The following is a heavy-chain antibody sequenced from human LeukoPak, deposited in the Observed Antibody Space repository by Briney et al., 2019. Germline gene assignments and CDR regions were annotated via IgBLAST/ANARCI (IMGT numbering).Heavy chain of an antibody. V-gene: IGHV3-21*01. D-gene: IGHD2-15*01. CDR2: ISSSSSYI. J-gene: IGHJ4*02. CDR1: GFTFSSYS. CDR3: ARDGVSLGAAALNY. Sequence: GGSLRLSCAASGFTFSSYSMNWVRQAPGKGLEWVSSISSSSSYIYYADSVKGRFTISRDNAKNSLYLQMNSLRAEVTAVYYCARDGVSLGAAALNYWGQGTLVTVSS.